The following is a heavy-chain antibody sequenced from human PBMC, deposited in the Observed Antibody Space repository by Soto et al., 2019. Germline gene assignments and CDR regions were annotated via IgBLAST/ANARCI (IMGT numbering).Heavy chain of an antibody. CDR2: IYHSGST. CDR1: GGSISSGGYS. J-gene: IGHJ2*01. Sequence: QLQLQESGSGLVKPSQTLSLTCAVSGGSISSGGYSWSWIRQPPGKGLEWIGYIYHSGSTYYNPSLKSRVTISVDRSKKQFSLKLSSVTAADTAVYYCARGGRDGSGYYGRSYWYFDLWGRGTLVTVSS. D-gene: IGHD3-22*01. V-gene: IGHV4-30-2*01. CDR3: ARGGRDGSGYYGRSYWYFDL.